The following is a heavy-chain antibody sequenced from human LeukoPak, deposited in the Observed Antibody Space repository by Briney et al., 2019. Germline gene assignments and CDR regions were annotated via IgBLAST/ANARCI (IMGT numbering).Heavy chain of an antibody. CDR3: ARDGGYCSGGNCHIWFDP. CDR1: GYSFTSYW. V-gene: IGHV5-51*01. J-gene: IGHJ5*02. Sequence: GESLKISCKGSGYSFTSYWIGWVRQMPGKGLEWMGIIYPGDSDTRYSPSFQGQVTISADKSISTAHLQWSSLKASDTAVYYCARDGGYCSGGNCHIWFDPWGQGTLVTVSS. CDR2: IYPGDSDT. D-gene: IGHD2-15*01.